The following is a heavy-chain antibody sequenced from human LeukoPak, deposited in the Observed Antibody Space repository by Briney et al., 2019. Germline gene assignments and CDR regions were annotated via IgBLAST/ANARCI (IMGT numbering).Heavy chain of an antibody. CDR3: ARVVAISDYVWGSYRFDY. V-gene: IGHV4-30-4*08. CDR1: GGSISSGDYY. CDR2: IYCSGST. Sequence: SQTLSLTCTVSGGSISSGDYYWSWIRQPPGKGLEWIGYIYCSGSTYYNPSLKSRVTISVDTSKNQFSQKLSSVTAADTAVYYCARVVAISDYVWGSYRFDYWGQGTLVTVSS. J-gene: IGHJ4*02. D-gene: IGHD3-16*02.